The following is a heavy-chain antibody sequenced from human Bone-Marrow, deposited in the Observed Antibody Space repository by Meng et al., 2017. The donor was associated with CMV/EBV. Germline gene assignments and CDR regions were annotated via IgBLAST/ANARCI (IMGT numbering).Heavy chain of an antibody. Sequence: ASVKVSCKASGYTFTGYYMHWARQAPGQGLEWMGWINPNSGGTNYAQKFQGRVTMTRDTSISTAYMELSRLRSDDTAVYYCARGPRITIFGVVIISSRASGGMDVWGQGTTVTVSS. CDR1: GYTFTGYY. CDR3: ARGPRITIFGVVIISSRASGGMDV. V-gene: IGHV1-2*02. D-gene: IGHD3-3*01. J-gene: IGHJ6*02. CDR2: INPNSGGT.